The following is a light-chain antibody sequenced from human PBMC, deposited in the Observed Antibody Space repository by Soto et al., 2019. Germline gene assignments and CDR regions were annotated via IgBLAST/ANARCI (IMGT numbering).Light chain of an antibody. CDR2: KAS. CDR3: QQSYSIPFT. V-gene: IGKV1-5*03. J-gene: IGKJ3*01. CDR1: QSISSW. Sequence: DIQMTQSPSTLSASVGDRVTITCRASQSISSWLAWYQQKPGKAPKLLIYKASSLESGVPSRFSGSGSGTDFTLTISGLQFEDFATYYCQQSYSIPFTFGPGTKVDIK.